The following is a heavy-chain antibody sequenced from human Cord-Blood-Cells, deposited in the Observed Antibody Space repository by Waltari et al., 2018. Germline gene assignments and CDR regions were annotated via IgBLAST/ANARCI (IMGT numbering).Heavy chain of an antibody. CDR2: ISYDGSNK. D-gene: IGHD3-3*01. CDR3: AKAGLRFLEWLYNWFDP. J-gene: IGHJ5*02. V-gene: IGHV3-30*18. CDR1: GFTFSSYG. Sequence: QVQLVESGGGVVQPGRSLRLSCAASGFTFSSYGMHWVRQAPGKGLEWVAVISYDGSNKYYADSVKGRFTISRDNSKNTLYLQMNSLRAEDTAVYYCAKAGLRFLEWLYNWFDPWGQGTLVTVSS.